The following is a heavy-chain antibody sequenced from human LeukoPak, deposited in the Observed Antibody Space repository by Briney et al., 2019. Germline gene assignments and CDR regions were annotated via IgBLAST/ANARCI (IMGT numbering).Heavy chain of an antibody. Sequence: GGGLRLSCVGSGFSFSANNMHWMRHAAGKGPEWLSFISSSGTTIRYADSVRDRFFISRDNAKNSLYLQMSSLRDEDTALYYCVTDWPVWWGQGTLVTVSS. D-gene: IGHD3-16*01. CDR1: GFSFSANN. V-gene: IGHV3-48*02. CDR2: ISSSGTTI. J-gene: IGHJ4*02. CDR3: VTDWPVW.